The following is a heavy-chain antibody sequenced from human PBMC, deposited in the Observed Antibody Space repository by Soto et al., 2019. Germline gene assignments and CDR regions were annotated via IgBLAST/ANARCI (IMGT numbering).Heavy chain of an antibody. V-gene: IGHV6-1*01. Sequence: PSQTLSLTCAIFGDTVSSNRAAWNWIRQSPSRGLEWLGRTYYRTRWYNDYAVSVKGRITINPDPSRNQFYLQVNSVTAEDTAVYYCAAATRGYLYYGLDVWGQGTTVTVSS. CDR2: TYYRTRWYN. J-gene: IGHJ6*02. CDR3: AAATRGYLYYGLDV. CDR1: GDTVSSNRAA. D-gene: IGHD5-12*01.